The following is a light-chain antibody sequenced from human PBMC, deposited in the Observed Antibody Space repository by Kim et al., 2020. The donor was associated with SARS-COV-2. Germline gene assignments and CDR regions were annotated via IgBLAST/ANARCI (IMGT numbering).Light chain of an antibody. CDR3: TSYRSGSTYV. CDR2: DVS. CDR1: SSDVCGYNY. J-gene: IGLJ1*01. Sequence: GQSITIACTGTSSDVCGYNYVSWYQQHPGKAPKLMIYDVSNRPSGVSNRFSGSKSGNTASLTISGLQTEDEADYYCTSYRSGSTYVFGIGTKVTVL. V-gene: IGLV2-14*03.